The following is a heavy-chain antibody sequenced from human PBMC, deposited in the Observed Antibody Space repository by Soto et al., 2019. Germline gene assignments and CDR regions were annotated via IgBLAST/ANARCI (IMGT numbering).Heavy chain of an antibody. CDR2: ISAYNGNT. V-gene: IGHV1-18*01. D-gene: IGHD3-10*01. CDR3: ARPSDNLWFGELSGAFDI. CDR1: GYTFTSYG. Sequence: ASVKVSCKASGYTFTSYGIRWVRQAPGQGLEWMGWISAYNGNTNYAQKLQGRVTMTTDTSTSTAYMELRSLRSDDTAVYYCARPSDNLWFGELSGAFDIWGQGTMVTVSS. J-gene: IGHJ3*02.